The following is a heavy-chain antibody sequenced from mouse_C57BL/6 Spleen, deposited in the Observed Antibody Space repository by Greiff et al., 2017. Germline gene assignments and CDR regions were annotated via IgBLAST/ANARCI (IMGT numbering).Heavy chain of an antibody. Sequence: VQLQQSGAELMKPGASVTLSCKATGYTFTGYWIEWVKQRPGHGLEWIGEILPGRGSTYYNEKFKGQVTFSADSSTNTAYMQLSSLTTEDSAIYYWARYDDYDGPWFAYWGQGTLVTVAA. CDR2: ILPGRGST. CDR3: ARYDDYDGPWFAY. CDR1: GYTFTGYW. J-gene: IGHJ3*01. D-gene: IGHD2-4*01. V-gene: IGHV1-9*01.